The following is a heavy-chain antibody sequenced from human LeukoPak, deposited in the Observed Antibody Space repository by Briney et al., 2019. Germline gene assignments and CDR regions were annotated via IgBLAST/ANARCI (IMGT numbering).Heavy chain of an antibody. CDR3: MKPHSAYDFACVY. CDR1: GFTFSRYG. CDR2: ISGSGDST. J-gene: IGHJ4*02. D-gene: IGHD5-12*01. V-gene: IGHV3-23*01. Sequence: GGSLRLSCAASGFTFSRYGMSWVRQAPGKGLEWVSTISGSGDSTSYADSVKGRFTISRDNSKNILYLQMNSLRAEDTAVYYCMKPHSAYDFACVYWGQGTLVTVSS.